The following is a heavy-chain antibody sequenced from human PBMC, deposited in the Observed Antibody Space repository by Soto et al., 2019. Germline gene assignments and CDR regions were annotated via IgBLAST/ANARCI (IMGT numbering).Heavy chain of an antibody. CDR3: ARDDLLFHAFDI. V-gene: IGHV4-31*03. Sequence: SETLSLTCTVSGGSISSGGYYWSWIRQHPGKGLEWIGYIYYSGSTYYNPSLKSRVTISVDTSKNQFSLKLSSVTAADTAVYYCARDDLLFHAFDIWGQGTMVTVSS. CDR2: IYYSGST. D-gene: IGHD1-26*01. CDR1: GGSISSGGYY. J-gene: IGHJ3*02.